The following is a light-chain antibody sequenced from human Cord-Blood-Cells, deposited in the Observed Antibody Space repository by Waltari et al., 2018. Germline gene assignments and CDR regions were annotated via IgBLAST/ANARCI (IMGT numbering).Light chain of an antibody. CDR2: DVR. Sequence: QSAXTQPASVSGSXXQSXXXSCTGTSXXXGGXXXVSXXQQHPGKAPRLMIYDVRKRPSGXXXXXSGSKSXNTASLTXXGLXXEDEXDYYXXXYTXXSTLGVFGXXTKVXXX. V-gene: IGLV2-14*01. J-gene: IGLJ1*01. CDR3: XXYTXXSTLGV. CDR1: SXXXGGXXX.